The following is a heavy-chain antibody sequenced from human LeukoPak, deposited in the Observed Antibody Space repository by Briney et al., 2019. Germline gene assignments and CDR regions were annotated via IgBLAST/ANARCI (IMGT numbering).Heavy chain of an antibody. CDR1: GGSISSYY. CDR2: IYYSGST. V-gene: IGHV4-59*01. D-gene: IGHD1-26*01. CDR3: AREVGGSYFDY. J-gene: IGHJ4*02. Sequence: SETLSLTRTVSGGSISSYYWSWIRQPPGKGLEWIGNIYYSGSTNYNPSLKSRVTISVDTSKNQFSLKLNSVTAADTAVYYCAREVGGSYFDYWGQGTLVTVSS.